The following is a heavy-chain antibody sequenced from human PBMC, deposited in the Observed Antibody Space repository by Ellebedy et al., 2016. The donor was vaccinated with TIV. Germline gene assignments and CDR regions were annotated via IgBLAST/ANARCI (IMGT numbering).Heavy chain of an antibody. CDR2: SRTKTNTYAT. J-gene: IGHJ2*01. V-gene: IGHV3-73*01. Sequence: GESLKISGAASGFTFSGSSVHWVRQASGKGLEWVGRSRTKTNTYATAYTTSVKGRFTISRDDSKNAAYLQMNSLKIEDTAVYYCVRGLYDSGDSWFFDLWGRGTLVTVSS. D-gene: IGHD4-17*01. CDR1: GFTFSGSS. CDR3: VRGLYDSGDSWFFDL.